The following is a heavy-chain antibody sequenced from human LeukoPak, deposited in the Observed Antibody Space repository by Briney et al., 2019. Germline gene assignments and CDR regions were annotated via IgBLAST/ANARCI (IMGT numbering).Heavy chain of an antibody. J-gene: IGHJ5*02. V-gene: IGHV4-59*01. CDR2: IYYSGSA. D-gene: IGHD3-10*01. CDR3: AIYAGSYPWFDR. Sequence: SETLSLTCTVSGGSISSYYWSWIRQPPGKGLEWIGYIYYSGSANYNPSLKSRVTISVDTSKNQFSLKLSSVTAADTALYYCAIYAGSYPWFDRWGQGTLVTVSS. CDR1: GGSISSYY.